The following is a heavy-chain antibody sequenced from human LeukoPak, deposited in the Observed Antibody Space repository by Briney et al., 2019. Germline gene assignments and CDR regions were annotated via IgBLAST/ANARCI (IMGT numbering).Heavy chain of an antibody. CDR1: GYSFTSYW. V-gene: IGHV5-51*01. Sequence: GESLKISCKGSGYSFTSYWICWVRQMPGKGLEWMGIIYPGDSDTRYSPSFQGQVTISADKSISTAYLQWSSLKASDTAMYYCARRRYCSGGSCFNWFDPWGQGTLVTVSS. CDR2: IYPGDSDT. CDR3: ARRRYCSGGSCFNWFDP. J-gene: IGHJ5*02. D-gene: IGHD2-15*01.